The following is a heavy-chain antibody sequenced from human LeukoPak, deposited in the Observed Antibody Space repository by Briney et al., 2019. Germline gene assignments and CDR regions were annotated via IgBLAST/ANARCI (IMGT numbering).Heavy chain of an antibody. CDR3: ARTGIVGATGFDY. CDR2: ISSSGSTI. V-gene: IGHV3-48*03. CDR1: GFTFSSYE. Sequence: GGSLRLSCAASGFTFSSYEMNWVRQAPGKGLEWVSYISSSGSTIYYADSVKGRFTISRDNAKNSLYLQMNSLRAEDTAVYYCARTGIVGATGFDYWGQGTLVTVSS. D-gene: IGHD1-26*01. J-gene: IGHJ4*02.